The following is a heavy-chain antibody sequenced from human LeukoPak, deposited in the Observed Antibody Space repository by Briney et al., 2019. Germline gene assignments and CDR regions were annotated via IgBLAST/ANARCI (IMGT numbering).Heavy chain of an antibody. CDR2: IYYSGST. Sequence: SETLSLTCTVSGGSISNYYWSWIRQPPGKGLEWIGYIYYSGSTNYNPSLKSRVTISVDTSKNQFSLKLSSVTAADTPVYYCARLTYYYDSSGSTDYSQDCGQATLVTVSS. V-gene: IGHV4-59*01. CDR3: ARLTYYYDSSGSTDYSQD. J-gene: IGHJ1*01. D-gene: IGHD3-22*01. CDR1: GGSISNYY.